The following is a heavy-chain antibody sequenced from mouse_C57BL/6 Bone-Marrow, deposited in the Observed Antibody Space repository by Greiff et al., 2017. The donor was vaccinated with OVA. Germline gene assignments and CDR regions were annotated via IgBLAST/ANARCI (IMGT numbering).Heavy chain of an antibody. J-gene: IGHJ2*01. CDR1: GYTFTSYW. CDR3: ARLKESYFDY. Sequence: QVQLQQPGAELVRPGTSVKLSCKASGYTFTSYWMHWVKQRPGQGLEWIGVIDPSDSYTNYNQKFKGKATLTVDTSSGTAYMQLSSLTSEDSAVYYCARLKESYFDYWGQGTTLTVSS. CDR2: IDPSDSYT. V-gene: IGHV1-59*01.